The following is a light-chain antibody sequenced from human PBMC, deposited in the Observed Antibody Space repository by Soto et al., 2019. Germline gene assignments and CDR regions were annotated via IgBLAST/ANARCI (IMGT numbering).Light chain of an antibody. J-gene: IGKJ3*01. CDR2: DAS. V-gene: IGKV1-13*02. CDR1: QGISSA. CDR3: QQFNQGFT. Sequence: AIQLTQSPSSLSASVGDRVTITCRASQGISSALAWYQQKPGKAPKLLIYDASSLESGVPSRFSSSGSGTDFTLTISSLQPEDFATYYCQQFNQGFTFGPGTKVDIK.